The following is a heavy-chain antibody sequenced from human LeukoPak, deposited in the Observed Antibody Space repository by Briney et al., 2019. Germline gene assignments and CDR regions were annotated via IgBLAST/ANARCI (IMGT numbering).Heavy chain of an antibody. V-gene: IGHV1-2*02. Sequence: ASVKVSCKASGYTFTGYYMHWVRQAPGQGLEWMGWINPNSGGTNYAQKFQGRVTMTRDTSISTAYMELSRLRSDDTAVYYCARDFVAARTETDAFDIWGQGTMVTVSS. CDR3: ARDFVAARTETDAFDI. CDR1: GYTFTGYY. D-gene: IGHD6-6*01. CDR2: INPNSGGT. J-gene: IGHJ3*02.